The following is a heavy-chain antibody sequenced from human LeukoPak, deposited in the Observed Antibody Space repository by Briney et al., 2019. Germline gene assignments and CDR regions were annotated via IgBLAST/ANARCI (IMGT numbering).Heavy chain of an antibody. D-gene: IGHD3-22*01. CDR2: IYYSGST. V-gene: IGHV4-59*01. Sequence: SETLSLTCTVPGGSISSYYWSWIRQPPGKGLEWIGYIYYSGSTNYNPSLKSRVTISVDTSKNQFSLKLSSVTAADTAVYYCARTSSGYSFFDYWGQGTLVTVSS. CDR1: GGSISSYY. CDR3: ARTSSGYSFFDY. J-gene: IGHJ4*02.